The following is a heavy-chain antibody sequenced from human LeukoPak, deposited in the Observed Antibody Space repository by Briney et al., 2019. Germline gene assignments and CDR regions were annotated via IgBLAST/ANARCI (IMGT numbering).Heavy chain of an antibody. V-gene: IGHV3-21*01. CDR1: GFTFSSYS. D-gene: IGHD3-3*01. CDR2: ISSSSSYI. J-gene: IGHJ5*02. CDR3: ARVLSITIFGVVNP. Sequence: GGSLRLSCAASGFTFSSYSMNWVRQAPGKGLEWVSSISSSSSYIYYADSVKGRFTISRDNAKNSLYLQMNSLRAEDTAVYYCARVLSITIFGVVNPWGQGTLVTVSS.